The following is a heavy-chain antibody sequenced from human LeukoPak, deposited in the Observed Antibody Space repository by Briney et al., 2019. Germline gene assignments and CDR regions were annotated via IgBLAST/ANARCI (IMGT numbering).Heavy chain of an antibody. V-gene: IGHV4-61*09. J-gene: IGHJ4*02. Sequence: SETLSLTCTVSGGSISRGSYYWSWIRQPAGKGLEWIGHIYTSGSTNYNPSLKSRVTISVDTSKNQFSLNLTSVTAADTAVYYCARFTIFGVVTNGTWGQGTLVTVSS. CDR1: GGSISRGSYY. CDR2: IYTSGST. D-gene: IGHD3-3*01. CDR3: ARFTIFGVVTNGT.